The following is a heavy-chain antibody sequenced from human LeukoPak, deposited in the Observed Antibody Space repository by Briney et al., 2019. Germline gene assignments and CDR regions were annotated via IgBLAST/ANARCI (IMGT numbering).Heavy chain of an antibody. CDR1: GFTFSSYG. Sequence: PGGSLRLSSAASGFTFSSYGMHWVRQAPGKGLEWVAVIWYDGSNKYYADSVKGRFTISRDNSKNTLYLQMNSLRAEDTAVYYCARDQLDSGFDYWGQGTLVTVSS. V-gene: IGHV3-33*01. CDR2: IWYDGSNK. J-gene: IGHJ4*02. CDR3: ARDQLDSGFDY. D-gene: IGHD3-10*01.